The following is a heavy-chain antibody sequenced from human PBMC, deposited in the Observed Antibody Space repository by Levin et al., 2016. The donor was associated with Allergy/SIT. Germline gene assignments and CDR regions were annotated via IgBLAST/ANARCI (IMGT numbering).Heavy chain of an antibody. D-gene: IGHD3-22*01. J-gene: IGHJ4*02. V-gene: IGHV3-33*01. CDR3: AREYYYDSSGWSTFDY. CDR1: GFTFSSYG. CDR2: IWYDGSNK. Sequence: GGSLRLSCAASGFTFSSYGMHWVRQAPGKGLEWVAVIWYDGSNKYYADSVKGRFTISRDNSKNTLYLQMNSLRAEDTAVYYCAREYYYDSSGWSTFDYWGQGTLVTVSS.